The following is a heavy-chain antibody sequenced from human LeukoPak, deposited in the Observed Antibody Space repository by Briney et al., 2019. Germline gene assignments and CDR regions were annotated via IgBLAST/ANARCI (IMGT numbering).Heavy chain of an antibody. D-gene: IGHD3-10*01. V-gene: IGHV4-38-2*02. CDR3: AKSNGYGLVDI. J-gene: IGHJ3*02. CDR2: IYHSGST. CDR1: GYSISSGYY. Sequence: SETLSLTCTVSGYSISSGYYWGWIRQPPGKGLEWIGTIYHSGSTYYNPSLKSRVTISVDTSRNQFSLKLNSVTAADTAVYYCAKSNGYGLVDIWGQGTMVTVSS.